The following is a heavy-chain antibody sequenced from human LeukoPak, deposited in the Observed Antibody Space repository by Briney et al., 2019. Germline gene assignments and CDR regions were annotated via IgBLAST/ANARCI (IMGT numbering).Heavy chain of an antibody. J-gene: IGHJ4*02. CDR2: ISYDGSSK. Sequence: AGRSLRLSCAASGFTFSSYAMHWVRQAPGKGLEWVAVISYDGSSKYYADSVKGRFTISRDNSKNTLYLQMNSLRAEDTAVYYCARGGVVVPAAILYWGQGTLVTVSS. V-gene: IGHV3-30*04. CDR3: ARGGVVVPAAILY. CDR1: GFTFSSYA. D-gene: IGHD2-2*01.